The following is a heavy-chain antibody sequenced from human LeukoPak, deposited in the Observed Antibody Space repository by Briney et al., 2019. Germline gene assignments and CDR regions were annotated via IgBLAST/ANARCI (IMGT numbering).Heavy chain of an antibody. CDR1: GGSISSGGYS. D-gene: IGHD5-18*01. J-gene: IGHJ3*02. Sequence: PSETLSLTCAVSGGSISSGGYSWSWIRQPPGKGLEWIGYIYHSGSTYYNPSLKSRVTISVDTAKNQFSLKPSSVTAADTAVYYCARFGGYSYGYEAFDIWGQGTMVTVSS. V-gene: IGHV4-30-2*01. CDR2: IYHSGST. CDR3: ARFGGYSYGYEAFDI.